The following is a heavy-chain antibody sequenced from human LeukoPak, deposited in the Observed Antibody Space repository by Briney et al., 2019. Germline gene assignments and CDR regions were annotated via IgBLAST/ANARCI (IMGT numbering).Heavy chain of an antibody. CDR2: INHSGST. CDR1: GGSFSGYY. D-gene: IGHD3-10*01. Sequence: PSETLSLTCAVYGGSFSGYYWTWIRQPPGKGLEWIGEINHSGSTAYNPSLSSRVTISVDTSKKQFSLELSSLTAADTAVYFCARGRYVVRGVIITAFDIWGQGTVVTVFS. CDR3: ARGRYVVRGVIITAFDI. J-gene: IGHJ3*02. V-gene: IGHV4-34*01.